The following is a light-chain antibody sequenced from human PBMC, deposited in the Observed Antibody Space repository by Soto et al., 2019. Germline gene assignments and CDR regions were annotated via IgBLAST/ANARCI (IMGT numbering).Light chain of an antibody. J-gene: IGKJ1*01. CDR3: QQYNKWPQT. Sequence: EIVMTQSPATVPVSPGERVTLSCRASQSVSIDLAWYQQKPGQAPRLLIYGASTRATDIPPSFTGSGSGTKFPLTISSLQSEDIAVYYCQQYNKWPQTFGQGTKVDIK. CDR1: QSVSID. CDR2: GAS. V-gene: IGKV3-15*01.